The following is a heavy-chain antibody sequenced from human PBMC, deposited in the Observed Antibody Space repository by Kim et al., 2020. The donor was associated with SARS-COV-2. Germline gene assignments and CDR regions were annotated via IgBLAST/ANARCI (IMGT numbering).Heavy chain of an antibody. D-gene: IGHD2-2*01. Sequence: ASVKVSCKASGYTFTGYYMHWVRQAPGQGLEWMGWINPNSGGTNYAQKFQGRVTMTRDTSISTAYMELSRLRSDDTAVYYCAREDKYCSSTSCYLAWFDPWGQGTLVTVSS. CDR2: INPNSGGT. CDR3: AREDKYCSSTSCYLAWFDP. CDR1: GYTFTGYY. J-gene: IGHJ5*02. V-gene: IGHV1-2*02.